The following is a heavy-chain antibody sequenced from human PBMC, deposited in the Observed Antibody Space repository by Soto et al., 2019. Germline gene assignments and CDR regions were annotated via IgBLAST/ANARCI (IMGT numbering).Heavy chain of an antibody. D-gene: IGHD3-9*01. CDR1: GFTFRASA. V-gene: IGHV3-73*01. CDR3: SRDDSDWFFN. Sequence: GGSLRRSCAASGFTFRASALQWVRQASGKGLEGLGRIGSKGETYATTYSASVKGRFTISRDDSKKTAYLQMNSLESEDTAVYYCSRDDSDWFFNWGRGTLVTAPQ. CDR2: IGSKGETYAT. J-gene: IGHJ4*02.